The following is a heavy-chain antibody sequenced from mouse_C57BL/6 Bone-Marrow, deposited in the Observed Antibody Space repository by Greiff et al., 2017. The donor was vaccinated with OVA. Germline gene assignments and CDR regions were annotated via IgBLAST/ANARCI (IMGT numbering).Heavy chain of an antibody. CDR3: ARRRYFDY. V-gene: IGHV1-69*01. CDR2: IDPSDSYT. CDR1: GYTFTSYW. J-gene: IGHJ2*01. Sequence: QVQLQQPGAELVMPGASVKLSCKASGYTFTSYWMHWVKQRPGQGLEWIGEIDPSDSYTNYNQKFKGKSTLTVDKSSSTAYMQLSSLTSEYSAVYYCARRRYFDYWGQGTTLTVSS.